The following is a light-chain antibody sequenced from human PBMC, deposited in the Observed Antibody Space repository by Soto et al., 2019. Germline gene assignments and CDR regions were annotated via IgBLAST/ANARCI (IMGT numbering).Light chain of an antibody. Sequence: DIQMTQSPSTLSASVGDRVTITCRASQSISSWLAWYQQKPGKAPKLLIYKASSLESGVPSRFSGSGSGTEFTLTISSRQPDYFATYYCQQYNSYSGSTFGQGTKVEIK. V-gene: IGKV1-5*03. CDR3: QQYNSYSGST. CDR2: KAS. CDR1: QSISSW. J-gene: IGKJ1*01.